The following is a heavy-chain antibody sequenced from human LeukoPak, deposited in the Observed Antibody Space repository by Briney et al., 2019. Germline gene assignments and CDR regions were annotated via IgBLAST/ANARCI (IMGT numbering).Heavy chain of an antibody. CDR2: ISGSGGST. V-gene: IGHV3-23*01. CDR1: GFTFSSYA. CDR3: AKDPRQGWEQLLSPVGYFDY. Sequence: PGGSLRLSCAASGFTFSSYAMSWVRQAPGKGLEWVSAISGSGGSTYYADSVKGRFTISRDNSKNTLYLQMNSLRVEDTAVYYCAKDPRQGWEQLLSPVGYFDYWGQGTLVTVSS. J-gene: IGHJ4*02. D-gene: IGHD6-6*01.